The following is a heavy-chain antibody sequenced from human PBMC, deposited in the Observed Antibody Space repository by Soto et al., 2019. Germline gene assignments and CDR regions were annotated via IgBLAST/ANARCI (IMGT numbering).Heavy chain of an antibody. CDR3: ARDGEYYGSGSFRYYGMDV. V-gene: IGHV3-33*01. CDR2: IWYDGSNK. D-gene: IGHD3-10*01. CDR1: GFTFSSYG. J-gene: IGHJ6*02. Sequence: GGSLRLSCAASGFTFSSYGMHWVRQAPGKGLEWVAVIWYDGSNKYYADSVKGRFTISRDNSKNTLYLQMNSLRAEDTAVYYCARDGEYYGSGSFRYYGMDVWGQGTTVTVSS.